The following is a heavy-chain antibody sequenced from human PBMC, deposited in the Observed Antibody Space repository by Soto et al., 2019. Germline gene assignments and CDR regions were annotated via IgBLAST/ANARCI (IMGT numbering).Heavy chain of an antibody. CDR2: IYHSGST. D-gene: IGHD4-17*01. CDR3: ASSVTTVTTFDY. V-gene: IGHV4-30-2*01. J-gene: IGHJ4*02. Sequence: PSETLSLTCAVSGGSISSGGYSWSWIRQPPGKGLEWIGYIYHSGSTYYNPSLKSRVTISVDRSKNQFSLKLSSVTAADTAVYYCASSVTTVTTFDYWGQGTLVTVSS. CDR1: GGSISSGGYS.